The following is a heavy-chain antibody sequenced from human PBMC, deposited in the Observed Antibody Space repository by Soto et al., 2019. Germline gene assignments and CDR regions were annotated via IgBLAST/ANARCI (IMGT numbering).Heavy chain of an antibody. J-gene: IGHJ3*02. D-gene: IGHD3-22*01. CDR2: IYWNDDK. CDR1: GFSLSTSGVG. CDR3: AQPGLDAGITMIGAFDI. Sequence: SGPTMVNPTQTLTLTCTFSGFSLSTSGVGVGWIRQPPGKALEWLALIYWNDDKRYSPSLKSRLTITKDTSKNQVVLTMTNMDPVDTATYYCAQPGLDAGITMIGAFDIWGQGTMVTLSS. V-gene: IGHV2-5*01.